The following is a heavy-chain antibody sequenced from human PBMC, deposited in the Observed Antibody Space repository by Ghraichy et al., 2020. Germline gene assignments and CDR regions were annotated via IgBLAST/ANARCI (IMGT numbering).Heavy chain of an antibody. Sequence: SETLSLTCTVSGGSISSSSYYWGWIRQPQGKGLEWIGSIYYSGSTYYNPSLKSRVTITVDTSKNQFSLKLSPVTAADTAVYYCARHGIPIFGVVSVTYGMDVLGQGTTVTVPS. CDR1: GGSISSSSYY. D-gene: IGHD3-3*01. J-gene: IGHJ6*02. CDR3: ARHGIPIFGVVSVTYGMDV. V-gene: IGHV4-39*01. CDR2: IYYSGST.